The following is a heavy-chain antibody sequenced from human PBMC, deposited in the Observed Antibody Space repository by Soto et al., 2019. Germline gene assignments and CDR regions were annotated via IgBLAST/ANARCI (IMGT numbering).Heavy chain of an antibody. V-gene: IGHV3-66*01. J-gene: IGHJ4*02. CDR2: VYSGGAT. D-gene: IGHD1-26*01. Sequence: EVQLVESGGGLVQPGGSLRLSCAASGFTVSNNYMRWVRQAPGKVLEWVSLVYSGGATYYGDSVKGRFTISRDNSKNTLYLQINSLRAEDTPVYYCARDGTYYWVGGQGSLFTVSS. CDR3: ARDGTYYWV. CDR1: GFTVSNNY.